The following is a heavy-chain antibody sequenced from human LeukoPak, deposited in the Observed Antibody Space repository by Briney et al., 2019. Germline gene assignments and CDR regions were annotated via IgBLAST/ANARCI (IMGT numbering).Heavy chain of an antibody. J-gene: IGHJ4*02. Sequence: TSETLSLTCTVSGGSISSYYWSWIRQPPGKGLEWIGYIYYSGSTNYNPSLKSRVTISVDTSKNQFSLKLSSVTAADTAVYYCARGGVVVVAATFFDYWGQGTLVTVSS. CDR3: ARGGVVVVAATFFDY. CDR1: GGSISSYY. CDR2: IYYSGST. V-gene: IGHV4-59*01. D-gene: IGHD2-15*01.